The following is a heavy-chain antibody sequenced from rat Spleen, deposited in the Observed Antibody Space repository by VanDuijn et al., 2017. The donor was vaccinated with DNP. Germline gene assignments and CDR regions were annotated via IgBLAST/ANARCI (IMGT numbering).Heavy chain of an antibody. CDR3: ARMDYGLDY. CDR1: VYSITSGYR. J-gene: IGHJ2*01. CDR2: INSAGST. Sequence: EVQLQESGPGLVKPSQSLSLTCSVTVYSITSGYRWNWIRKFPGNKLEWMGYINSAGSTKYNPSLKSRISIIRDTSKNQFFLQVKSVTTADTATYYCARMDYGLDYWGQGVMVTVSS. D-gene: IGHD1-3*01. V-gene: IGHV3-3*01.